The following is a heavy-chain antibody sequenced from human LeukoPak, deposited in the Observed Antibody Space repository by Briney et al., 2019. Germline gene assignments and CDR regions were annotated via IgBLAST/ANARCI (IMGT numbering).Heavy chain of an antibody. V-gene: IGHV4-61*05. D-gene: IGHD6-13*01. CDR1: GGSISSSSYY. CDR3: ARTTPRAGIGY. CDR2: IYYSGST. J-gene: IGHJ4*02. Sequence: SETLSLTCTVSGGSISSSSYYWGWIRQPPGKGLEWIGYIYYSGSTNYNPSLKSRVTISVDTSKNQFSLKLSSVTAADTAVYYCARTTPRAGIGYWGQGTLVTVSS.